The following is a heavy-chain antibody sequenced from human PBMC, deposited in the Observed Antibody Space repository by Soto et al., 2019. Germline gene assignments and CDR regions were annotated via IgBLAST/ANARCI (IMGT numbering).Heavy chain of an antibody. CDR3: ARTHPEIYCTNGVCKEVDWFDP. Sequence: SETLSLTCTVSGGSISSGGYYWSWIRQHPGKGLEWIGYIYYSGSTYYNPSLKSRVTISVDTSKNQFSLKLSSVTAADTAVCYCARTHPEIYCTNGVCKEVDWFDPWGQGTLVTVSS. CDR2: IYYSGST. V-gene: IGHV4-31*03. CDR1: GGSISSGGYY. J-gene: IGHJ5*02. D-gene: IGHD2-8*01.